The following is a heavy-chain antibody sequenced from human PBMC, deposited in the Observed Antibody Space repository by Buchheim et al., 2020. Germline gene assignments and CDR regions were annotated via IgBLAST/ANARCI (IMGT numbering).Heavy chain of an antibody. CDR2: ISSSGSTI. Sequence: EVQLVESGGGLVQPGGSLRLSCAASGFTFSSYEMNWVRQAPGKGLEWVSYISSSGSTIYYADSVKGGFTISRDNAKNSLYLQMNSLRAEDTAVYYCARFQVRSSSWIYYYYGMDVWGQGTT. J-gene: IGHJ6*02. CDR1: GFTFSSYE. V-gene: IGHV3-48*03. CDR3: ARFQVRSSSWIYYYYGMDV. D-gene: IGHD6-13*01.